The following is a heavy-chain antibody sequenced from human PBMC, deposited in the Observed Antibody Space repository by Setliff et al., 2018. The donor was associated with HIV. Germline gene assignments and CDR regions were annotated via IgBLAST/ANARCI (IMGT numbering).Heavy chain of an antibody. CDR3: ARVRSYGSAYDAFDV. CDR2: IYTSGST. CDR1: GGSISSHY. J-gene: IGHJ3*01. V-gene: IGHV4-4*08. D-gene: IGHD3-10*01. Sequence: KTSETLSLTCTVSGGSISSHYWSWIRQPPGKGLEWIGHIYTSGSTNYNPSLKSRVTMSVGTSKNQFSLRLTSVTAADTAVYYCARVRSYGSAYDAFDVWGPGTMVTVSS.